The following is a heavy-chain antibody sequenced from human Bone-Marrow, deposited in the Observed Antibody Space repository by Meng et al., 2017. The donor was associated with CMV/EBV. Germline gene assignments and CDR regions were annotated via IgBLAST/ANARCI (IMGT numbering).Heavy chain of an antibody. Sequence: GESLKISCAASGFTFRSYAVSWVRLAPGKGLEWVSGISGSGASTNYADSVKGRFSISRDNSKNTLYLQMNSLRAEDTAVYYCAKDDHYSSSSRFQRGYYYYYGMDVWGQGTTVTVSS. CDR3: AKDDHYSSSSRFQRGYYYYYGMDV. CDR2: ISGSGAST. J-gene: IGHJ6*02. D-gene: IGHD6-6*01. V-gene: IGHV3-23*01. CDR1: GFTFRSYA.